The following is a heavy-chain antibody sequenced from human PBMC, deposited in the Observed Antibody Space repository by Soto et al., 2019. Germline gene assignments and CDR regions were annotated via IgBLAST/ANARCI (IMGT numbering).Heavy chain of an antibody. CDR2: IFYTGST. D-gene: IGHD3-3*02. CDR3: ARVKATLYRHFFFDH. CDR1: GGTINSGDYF. J-gene: IGHJ4*02. Sequence: SETLSLTCSVSGGTINSGDYFWSWMRQPPGKGLEWIGSIFYTGSTYYSPSLKSRASMSMDTSKKLFSLRMRSLTAADTAVYFCARVKATLYRHFFFDHWGQGTLVTVSS. V-gene: IGHV4-30-4*01.